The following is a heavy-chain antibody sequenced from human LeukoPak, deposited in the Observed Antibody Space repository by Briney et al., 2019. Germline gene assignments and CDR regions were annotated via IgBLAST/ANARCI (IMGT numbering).Heavy chain of an antibody. CDR1: GFTFSSYE. CDR3: ARGLMTTYWFDP. V-gene: IGHV3-48*03. Sequence: GGSLRLSCAASGFTFSSYEMNWVRQAPGKGLEWVSYISSSGSTIYYADSVKGRFTISRDNAKNSLYLQMDSLRAEDTAVYYCARGLMTTYWFDPWGQGTLVTVSS. CDR2: ISSSGSTI. D-gene: IGHD4-11*01. J-gene: IGHJ5*02.